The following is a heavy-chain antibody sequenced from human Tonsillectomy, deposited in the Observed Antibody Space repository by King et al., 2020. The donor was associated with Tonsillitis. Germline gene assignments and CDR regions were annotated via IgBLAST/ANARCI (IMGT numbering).Heavy chain of an antibody. D-gene: IGHD3-3*01. V-gene: IGHV3-33*08. J-gene: IGHJ3*02. CDR3: ARVERFLEWSPEAFDI. CDR2: IWYDGSNE. CDR1: GFTFSSYA. Sequence: VQLVESGGGVVQPGRSLRLSCAASGFTFSSYAMHWVRQAPGKGLEWVAVIWYDGSNEYYTDSVKGRFTISRDNIKKTLYLQMNSLRAEDTAVYYCARVERFLEWSPEAFDIWGQGTMVTVSS.